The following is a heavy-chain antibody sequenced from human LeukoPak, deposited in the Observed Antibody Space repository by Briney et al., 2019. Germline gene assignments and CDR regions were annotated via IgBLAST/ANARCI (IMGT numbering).Heavy chain of an antibody. CDR3: SRESGAFSLFGY. CDR1: GGSIRSTNW. V-gene: IGHV4-4*02. CDR2: ISLTGET. Sequence: SETLSLTCGVSGGSIRSTNWWSWVRQPPGQGLEWIGEISLTGETNYNPSLNGRVTMSLDGSSNQLSLTLTSVTAADTAIYYCSRESGAFSLFGYWGQGTLVIVPP. D-gene: IGHD1-26*01. J-gene: IGHJ4*02.